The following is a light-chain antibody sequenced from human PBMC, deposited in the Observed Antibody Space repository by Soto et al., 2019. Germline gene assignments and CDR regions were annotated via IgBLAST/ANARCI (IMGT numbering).Light chain of an antibody. CDR2: AAS. CDR1: QGIRNA. CDR3: LQHNSYPRT. J-gene: IGKJ2*01. V-gene: IGKV1-17*01. Sequence: DIQMTQSPSSLSASVGDRVTITFRASQGIRNALGWYQQKPGKAPKRLIYAASSLQSGVPSRFSGSGSWTDFTLTISSLQTEDFATYYCLQHNSYPRTFGQGTKLEIK.